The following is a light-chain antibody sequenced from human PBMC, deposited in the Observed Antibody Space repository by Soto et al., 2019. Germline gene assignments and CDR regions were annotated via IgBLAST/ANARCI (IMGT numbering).Light chain of an antibody. J-gene: IGKJ5*01. V-gene: IGKV2-28*01. CDR3: MQALQTPQIT. CDR1: QSLLHSNGYNY. CDR2: SGS. Sequence: DIVMSQSPLSLPVTPGEPASISCRSSQSLLHSNGYNYLDWYLQKPGQSPQLLIYSGSNRASGVPDRFSGSGSGTDFTLKISRVEAEDVGVYYCMQALQTPQITFGQGTRLEIK.